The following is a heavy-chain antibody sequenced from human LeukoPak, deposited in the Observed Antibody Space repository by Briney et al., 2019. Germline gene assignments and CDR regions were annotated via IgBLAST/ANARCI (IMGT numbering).Heavy chain of an antibody. J-gene: IGHJ5*02. CDR2: MNPNSGNT. CDR3: ARGPLVRLPSSFDP. Sequence: ASVKVSCKASGYTFTSYDINWVRQATGQGLEWMGWMNPNSGNTGSAQRFQGRVTMTRDTSRSTAYMELRSLASEDTAVYYCARGPLVRLPSSFDPWGQGTLVTVSS. V-gene: IGHV1-8*01. D-gene: IGHD3-16*02. CDR1: GYTFTSYD.